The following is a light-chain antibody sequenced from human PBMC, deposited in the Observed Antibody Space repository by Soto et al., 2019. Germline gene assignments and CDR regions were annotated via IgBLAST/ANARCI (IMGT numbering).Light chain of an antibody. J-gene: IGKJ1*01. Sequence: SISGWLAWYQQKPGKAPKLLIYQASTLHSGVSSRFSGTGSGTEFTLTISSLQPDDFATYYCQQYNTNWTFXQGTKV. CDR1: SISGW. CDR2: QAS. V-gene: IGKV1-5*03. CDR3: QQYNTNWT.